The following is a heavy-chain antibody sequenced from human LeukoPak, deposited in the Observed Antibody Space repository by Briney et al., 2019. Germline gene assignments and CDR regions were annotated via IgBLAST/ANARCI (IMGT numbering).Heavy chain of an antibody. V-gene: IGHV3-30-3*01. CDR1: GFTFSSYP. D-gene: IGHD6-13*01. CDR2: ISYDGSNK. J-gene: IGHJ4*02. Sequence: GRSLRLSCAASGFTFSSYPMHWVRQAPGKGLEWLAFISYDGSNKYYADSVKGRLTISRDNSKNTLHLQMNSLRAEDTAVYYCARDRCGYSSTCPFDYWGQGTLVTVSS. CDR3: ARDRCGYSSTCPFDY.